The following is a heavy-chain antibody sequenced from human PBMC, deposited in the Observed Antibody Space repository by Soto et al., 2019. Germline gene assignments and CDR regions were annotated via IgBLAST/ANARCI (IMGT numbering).Heavy chain of an antibody. V-gene: IGHV4-39*01. CDR1: GDSINSDKYY. D-gene: IGHD3-9*01. CDR3: ARLEGLATIAYYFDF. Sequence: QLQESGPGLVKPSETLSLTCSVSGDSINSDKYYWGWIRQPPGKGLEWIGSIYYRGNTYYNPSLQTRVTISLDTSKSQFSLRLNSVTAADSAVYFCARLEGLATIAYYFDFWGQGAQVTVSS. CDR2: IYYRGNT. J-gene: IGHJ4*02.